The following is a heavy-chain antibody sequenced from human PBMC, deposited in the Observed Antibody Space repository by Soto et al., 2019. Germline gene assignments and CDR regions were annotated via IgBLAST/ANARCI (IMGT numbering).Heavy chain of an antibody. Sequence: QVQLVQSGAEVKKPGASVKVSCKASGYTFTHYGITWVRQAPGQGLEWMGWINSFSGDTNYPQKLQGRLTMTTDTSTNTVYMGLRNLRSEDTAVYYCARDLHSGGKYWYFDIWGRGTLVTVSS. CDR3: ARDLHSGGKYWYFDI. V-gene: IGHV1-18*01. CDR1: GYTFTHYG. D-gene: IGHD2-15*01. CDR2: INSFSGDT. J-gene: IGHJ2*01.